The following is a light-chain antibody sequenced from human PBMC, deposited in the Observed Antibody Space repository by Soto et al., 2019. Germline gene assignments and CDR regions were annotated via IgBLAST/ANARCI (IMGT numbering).Light chain of an antibody. CDR1: QSIDSTY. CDR3: QQYAR. CDR2: SAS. Sequence: EIVLTQSPGTLSLSPGETATLSCRASQSIDSTYLAWYQLKPGQAPRLLIYSASIRATGIPDRFSGSASGADFTLTISRLEPEDFAVYYCQQYARIGQGTKVDIK. J-gene: IGKJ1*01. V-gene: IGKV3-20*01.